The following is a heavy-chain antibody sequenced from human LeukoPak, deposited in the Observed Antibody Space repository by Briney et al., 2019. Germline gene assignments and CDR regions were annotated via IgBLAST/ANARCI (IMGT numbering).Heavy chain of an antibody. D-gene: IGHD2-15*01. CDR1: GGSFSGYY. CDR2: INHSGST. CDR3: ARHSSGTPNIPFDY. V-gene: IGHV4-34*01. J-gene: IGHJ4*02. Sequence: SETLSLTCAVYGGSFSGYYWSWIRQPPGKGLEWIGEINHSGSTNYNPSLKSRVTISVDTSKNQFSLKLSSVTAADTAVYYCARHSSGTPNIPFDYWGQGTLVTVSS.